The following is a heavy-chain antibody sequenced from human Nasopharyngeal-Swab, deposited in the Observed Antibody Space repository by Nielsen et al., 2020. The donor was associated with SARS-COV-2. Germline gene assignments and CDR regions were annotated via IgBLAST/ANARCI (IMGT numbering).Heavy chain of an antibody. CDR2: IYYSGST. V-gene: IGHV4-39*01. Sequence: SETLSLTCTVSGGSISSSSYYWGWIRQPPGKGLEWIGSIYYSGSTYYNPSLKSRVTISVDTSKNQFSLKLSSVTAADTAVYYCARGWAGHYFDYWGQGTLVTVSS. CDR3: ARGWAGHYFDY. CDR1: GGSISSSSYY. D-gene: IGHD1-26*01. J-gene: IGHJ4*02.